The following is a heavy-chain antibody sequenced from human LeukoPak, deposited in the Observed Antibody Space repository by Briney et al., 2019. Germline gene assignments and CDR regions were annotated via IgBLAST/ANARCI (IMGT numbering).Heavy chain of an antibody. J-gene: IGHJ4*02. CDR1: GFIFSSYT. CDR2: ISYDGNNK. Sequence: PGGSLRLSCAASGFIFSSYTMHWVRQAPGKGLEWVAVISYDGNNKYYADSVQGRFTISRGNSKSTLSLQMNSLRADDTGVYYCARDDRWGQGTLVTVSS. CDR3: ARDDR. V-gene: IGHV3-30*04.